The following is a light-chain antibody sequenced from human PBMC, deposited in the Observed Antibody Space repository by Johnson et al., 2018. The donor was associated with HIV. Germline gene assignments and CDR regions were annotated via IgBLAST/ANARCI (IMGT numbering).Light chain of an antibody. CDR2: ENN. Sequence: QSVLTQPPSVSAAPGQKVTISCSGSSSNIGNNYVSWYQQLPETAPKLLIYENNKRPTGIPDRFSGSKSGTSATLGITGLQTGDEADYYCGTWDSSLNGYVFATGTKVTVL. V-gene: IGLV1-51*02. CDR3: GTWDSSLNGYV. J-gene: IGLJ1*01. CDR1: SSNIGNNY.